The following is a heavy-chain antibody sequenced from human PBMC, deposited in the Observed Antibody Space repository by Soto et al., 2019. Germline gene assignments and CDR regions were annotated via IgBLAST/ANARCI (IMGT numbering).Heavy chain of an antibody. J-gene: IGHJ3*02. CDR3: VKDGRKQWLLTYGAFDI. CDR1: GFTFSSYA. D-gene: IGHD6-19*01. Sequence: GGSLRLSCSASGFTFSSYAMHWVRQAPGKGLEYVSAISSNGGSTYYAYSVKGRFTISRDNSKNTLYLQMSSLRAEDTAVYYCVKDGRKQWLLTYGAFDIWGQGTMVTVSS. V-gene: IGHV3-64D*08. CDR2: ISSNGGST.